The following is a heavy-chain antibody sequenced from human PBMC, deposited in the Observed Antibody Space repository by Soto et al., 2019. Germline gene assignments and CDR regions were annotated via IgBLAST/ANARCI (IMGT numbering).Heavy chain of an antibody. V-gene: IGHV3-74*01. J-gene: IGHJ4*02. D-gene: IGHD1-1*01. CDR1: GFTFSNYW. CDR3: ATSPSVPGND. CDR2: INNDGTGI. Sequence: EVQLVESGGGLVQSGGSLRLSCAASGFTFSNYWMLWFRQAPGKGLVWVSRINNDGTGIRYADSVKGRFTISRDNGKNTLYLQMNSLRVEDTAVYYCATSPSVPGNDWGQGTLVTVSS.